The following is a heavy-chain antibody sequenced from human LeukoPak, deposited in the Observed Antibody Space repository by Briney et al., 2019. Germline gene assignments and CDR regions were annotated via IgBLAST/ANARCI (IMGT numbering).Heavy chain of an antibody. J-gene: IGHJ4*02. D-gene: IGHD1-14*01. V-gene: IGHV3-7*01. CDR3: TKSGTTFDY. CDR1: GFTFSNCW. CDR2: IKQDGGEK. Sequence: GGSLRLSCAASGFTFSNCWMSWVRQAPGKGLEWVANIKQDGGEKYYVDSVKGRFTISRDNAKNSVYLQMNNLRAADTAMYYCTKSGTTFDYWGLGTLVTVSS.